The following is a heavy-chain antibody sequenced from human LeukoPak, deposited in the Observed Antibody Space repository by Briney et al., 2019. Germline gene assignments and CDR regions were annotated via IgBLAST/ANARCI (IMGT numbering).Heavy chain of an antibody. CDR1: GFTFSNYA. Sequence: GGSLRLSCAASGFTFSNYAMSWVRQAPGKGLEWVSGINGGGGGGTFHADSVRGRFTISRDNSKNTLYLQMSSLRAEDTAVYYCAASLPNIVVVPAAKGPFGSWGQGTLVTVSS. D-gene: IGHD2-2*01. CDR3: AASLPNIVVVPAAKGPFGS. J-gene: IGHJ5*02. CDR2: INGGGGGGT. V-gene: IGHV3-23*01.